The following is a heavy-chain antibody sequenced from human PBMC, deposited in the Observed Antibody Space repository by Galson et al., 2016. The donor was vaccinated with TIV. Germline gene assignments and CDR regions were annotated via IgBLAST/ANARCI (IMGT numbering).Heavy chain of an antibody. CDR3: ARGTEVGATSYWYFYL. Sequence: SVKVSCKASGGTFSNYAISWVRQAPGQGLEWMGRIIPILGIASYAEKIQGRATITADKSTSTAYMELSSLRSDDTAVYYCARGTEVGATSYWYFYLWGRGTLVAVSS. V-gene: IGHV1-69*04. J-gene: IGHJ2*01. D-gene: IGHD1-26*01. CDR1: GGTFSNYA. CDR2: IIPILGIA.